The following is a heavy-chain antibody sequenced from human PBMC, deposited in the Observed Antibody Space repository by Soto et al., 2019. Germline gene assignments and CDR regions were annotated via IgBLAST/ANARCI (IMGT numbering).Heavy chain of an antibody. D-gene: IGHD2-15*01. CDR1: GGSISSYY. J-gene: IGHJ4*02. CDR3: ARAIGGQPFDF. V-gene: IGHV4-59*01. CDR2: IYYTGST. Sequence: SETLSLTCTVSGGSISSYYWSWIRQPPGKGLEWIGYIYYTGSTNYNPSLKSRVTISVDTSKNQFSLKLSSVTFADTAVYYCARAIGGQPFDFWGQGTLVTVSS.